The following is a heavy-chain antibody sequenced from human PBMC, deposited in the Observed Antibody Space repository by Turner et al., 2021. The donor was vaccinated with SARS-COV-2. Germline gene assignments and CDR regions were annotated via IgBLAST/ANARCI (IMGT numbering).Heavy chain of an antibody. CDR1: GGSISTTNHY. CDR2: ISYTGRT. Sequence: QLQLQESGPGLVKPSETLSPTCAVSGGSISTTNHYWGWIRQPPGKGLEWIGSISYTGRTLYAPSLKSRVTLSMDTSKNHFSLKVTSVTAADTAVYYCARQGGVDYWGQGTLVTVSS. CDR3: ARQGGVDY. J-gene: IGHJ4*02. V-gene: IGHV4-39*01.